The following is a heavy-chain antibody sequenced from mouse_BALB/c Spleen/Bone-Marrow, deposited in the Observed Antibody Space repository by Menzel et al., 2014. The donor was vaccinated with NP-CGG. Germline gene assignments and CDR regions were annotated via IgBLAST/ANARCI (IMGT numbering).Heavy chain of an antibody. CDR3: ARRGHGFAWFAY. CDR2: ILPGSGST. CDR1: GYTFSSYW. D-gene: IGHD1-2*01. Sequence: VQLVESGTELMKPGASVKISRKATGYTFSSYWIEWVNQRPGHGLEWIGEILPGSGSTNYNEKFKGKATFTADTSSNTAYMQLSSLTSEDSAVYYCARRGHGFAWFAYWGQGTLVTVSA. V-gene: IGHV1-9*01. J-gene: IGHJ3*01.